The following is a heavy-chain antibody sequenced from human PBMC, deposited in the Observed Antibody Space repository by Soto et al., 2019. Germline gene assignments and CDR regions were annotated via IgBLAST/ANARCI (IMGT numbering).Heavy chain of an antibody. J-gene: IGHJ6*02. V-gene: IGHV4-30-2*01. D-gene: IGHD4-17*01. Sequence: QLQLLESGSGLVKPSQTLSLTCGVSGGSISTAGNFWGWIRQPPGKGLEWIGSIYHSGTTYYNPTLESRVTMSADRSKNEVSLMLSSVSAADTAVYCCARGAFGDFEDYGIDVWGPGTTVIVSS. CDR2: IYHSGTT. CDR1: GGSISTAGNF. CDR3: ARGAFGDFEDYGIDV.